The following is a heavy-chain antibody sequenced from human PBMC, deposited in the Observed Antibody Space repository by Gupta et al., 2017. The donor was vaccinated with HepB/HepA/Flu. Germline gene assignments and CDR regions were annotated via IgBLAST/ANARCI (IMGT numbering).Heavy chain of an antibody. V-gene: IGHV4-39*01. CDR1: GGSISSSSYY. D-gene: IGHD4-17*01. J-gene: IGHJ4*02. Sequence: QLQLQESGPGLVKPSETLSLTCTVSGGSISSSSYYWGWIRQPPGKGLEWIGSIYYSGSTYYNPSHKSRVTISVDTSKNQFSLKLSSVTAADTAVYYCARWGPYGDYSVDYWGQGTLVTVSS. CDR2: IYYSGST. CDR3: ARWGPYGDYSVDY.